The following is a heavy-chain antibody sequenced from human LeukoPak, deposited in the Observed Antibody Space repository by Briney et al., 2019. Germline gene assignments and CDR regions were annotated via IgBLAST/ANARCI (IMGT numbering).Heavy chain of an antibody. V-gene: IGHV1-46*01. D-gene: IGHD6-19*01. Sequence: GASVKVSCKASVYTFTSYYMHWVRQAPGQGLEWMGIINPSGGSTSYAQKFQGRVTMTRDTSTSTVYMELSSLRSEDPAVYYCARERAVLDAFDIWGQGTMVTVSS. J-gene: IGHJ3*02. CDR1: VYTFTSYY. CDR3: ARERAVLDAFDI. CDR2: INPSGGST.